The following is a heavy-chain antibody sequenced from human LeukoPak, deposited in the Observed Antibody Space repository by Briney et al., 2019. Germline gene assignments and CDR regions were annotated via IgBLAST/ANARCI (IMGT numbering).Heavy chain of an antibody. CDR2: IYHSGST. V-gene: IGHV4-30-2*05. CDR3: ARAQLVAIFGVASDYFDY. CDR1: GGSISSGGYY. D-gene: IGHD3-3*01. Sequence: PSETLSLTCTVSGGSISSGGYYWSWIRQPPGKGLEWIGYIYHSGSTYYNPSLKSRVTISVDTSKNQFSLKLSSVTAADTAVYYCARAQLVAIFGVASDYFDYWGQGTLVTVSS. J-gene: IGHJ4*02.